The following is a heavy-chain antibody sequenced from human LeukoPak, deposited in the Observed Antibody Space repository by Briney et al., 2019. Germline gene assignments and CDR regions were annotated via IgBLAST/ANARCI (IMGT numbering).Heavy chain of an antibody. CDR1: GFTFSSYW. D-gene: IGHD5-12*01. CDR2: INADGSGT. CDR3: ARDRNSGYSGYAFDC. J-gene: IGHJ4*02. V-gene: IGHV3-74*01. Sequence: PGGSLRLSCAASGFTFSSYWMHWVRQAPGKGLVWVSRINADGSGTSYADSVKGRFTISRDNAKNSLYLQMNSLRAEDTAVYYCARDRNSGYSGYAFDCWGQGTLVTVSS.